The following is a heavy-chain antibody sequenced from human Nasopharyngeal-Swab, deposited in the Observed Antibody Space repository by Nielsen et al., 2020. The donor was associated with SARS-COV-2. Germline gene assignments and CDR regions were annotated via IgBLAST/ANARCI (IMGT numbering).Heavy chain of an antibody. D-gene: IGHD3-3*01. Sequence: SETLSLTFTVSGGSISSYSWSWIRQPPGKGLEWIGYIYYSGSTNYNPSLKSRVTISVDTSKNQFSLKLSSVTAADTAVYYCARYRRAEWSGYYYYYMDVWGKGTTVTVSS. J-gene: IGHJ6*03. CDR2: IYYSGST. CDR3: ARYRRAEWSGYYYYYMDV. V-gene: IGHV4-59*01. CDR1: GGSISSYS.